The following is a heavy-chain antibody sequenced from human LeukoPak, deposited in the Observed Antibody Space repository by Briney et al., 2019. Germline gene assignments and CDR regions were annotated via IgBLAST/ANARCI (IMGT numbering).Heavy chain of an antibody. CDR2: ISSSGSTI. Sequence: GGSLRLSCAASGFTFSSYEMNWVRQAPGKGLEWVSYISSSGSTIYYADSVKGRFTISRDNAKNSLYLQMNSLRAEDTAIYYCAELGITKIGGVWGKGTTVTISS. D-gene: IGHD3-10*02. V-gene: IGHV3-48*03. CDR3: AELGITKIGGV. CDR1: GFTFSSYE. J-gene: IGHJ6*04.